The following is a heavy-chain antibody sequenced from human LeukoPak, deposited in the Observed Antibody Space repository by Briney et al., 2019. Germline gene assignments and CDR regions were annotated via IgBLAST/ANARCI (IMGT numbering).Heavy chain of an antibody. V-gene: IGHV3-48*03. CDR1: GFTFSSYQ. D-gene: IGHD3-10*02. Sequence: PGGSLRHSCAASGFTFSSYQMNCVRQAPGKGLEWVSYISSSGSTIYYADSVKGRFTISRDNAKNSLYLQMNSLRAEDTAVYYCAELGITMIGGVWGKGTTVTISS. CDR2: ISSSGSTI. J-gene: IGHJ6*04. CDR3: AELGITMIGGV.